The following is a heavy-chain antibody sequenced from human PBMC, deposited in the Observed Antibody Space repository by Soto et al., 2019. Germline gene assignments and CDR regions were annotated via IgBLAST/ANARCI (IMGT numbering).Heavy chain of an antibody. J-gene: IGHJ4*02. CDR3: AIEASGYLGY. Sequence: QVQLVQSGAEVKKPGASVKVSCKASGYTFTSYDINWVRQATGQGLERMGWMNPNSGNTGYAQKFQGRVTMAMNTVRSTAYMELSSLRSEDTAVYYCAIEASGYLGYGGQGTLFTVSS. D-gene: IGHD7-27*01. V-gene: IGHV1-8*01. CDR2: MNPNSGNT. CDR1: GYTFTSYD.